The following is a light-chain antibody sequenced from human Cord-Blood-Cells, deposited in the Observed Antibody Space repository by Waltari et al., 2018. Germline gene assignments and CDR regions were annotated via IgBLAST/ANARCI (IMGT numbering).Light chain of an antibody. Sequence: DIQMTQSPSSLSASVGERVTITCRASQSISSYLNWYQQKPGKAPKLLIYAASSLQSGVPSRFSGSRSGTDFTLNISSLQPEDFATYYCQQSYSTPYTFGQGTKLEIK. CDR3: QQSYSTPYT. V-gene: IGKV1-39*01. CDR1: QSISSY. J-gene: IGKJ2*01. CDR2: AAS.